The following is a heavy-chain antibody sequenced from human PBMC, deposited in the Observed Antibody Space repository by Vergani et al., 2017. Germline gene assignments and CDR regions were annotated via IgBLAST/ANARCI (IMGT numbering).Heavy chain of an antibody. CDR2: ISGSGSTT. CDR3: AKKGFFVTSSCYTTPMDTLQY. V-gene: IGHV3-23*01. CDR1: GFSFSDYA. Sequence: EVQLLESGGGLVQPGGSLRLSCAASGFSFSDYAMSWVRQAPGKGLEWVAAISGSGSTTYYADSVKGRFTVSTDNSKNTLFLQMNSLRAEDTAVYYCAKKGFFVTSSCYTTPMDTLQYWGQGALVTVSS. J-gene: IGHJ4*02. D-gene: IGHD2-2*01.